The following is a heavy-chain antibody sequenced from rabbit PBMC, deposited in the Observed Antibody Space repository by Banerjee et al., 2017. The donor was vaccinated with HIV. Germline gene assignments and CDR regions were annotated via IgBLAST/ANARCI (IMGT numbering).Heavy chain of an antibody. Sequence: QEQLEESGGDLVMPEGSLTLTCKASGLDFSSVYVMCWVRQAPGKGLEWIACINTSSGNTVYASWAKGRFTISKTSSTTVTLQMTSLTAADTATYFCARDLAGAIGWNFNLWGPGTLVTVS. D-gene: IGHD4-1*01. CDR3: ARDLAGAIGWNFNL. CDR2: INTSSGNT. J-gene: IGHJ4*01. V-gene: IGHV1S45*01. CDR1: GLDFSSVYV.